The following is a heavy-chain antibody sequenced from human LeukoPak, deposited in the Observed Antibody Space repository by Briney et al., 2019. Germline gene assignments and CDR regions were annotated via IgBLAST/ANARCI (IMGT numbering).Heavy chain of an antibody. CDR2: INRDGSSV. CDR1: GFTFSAYW. CDR3: AREIASSSWYDYFDY. V-gene: IGHV3-74*01. Sequence: GGSLRLSCAASGFTFSAYWMHWVRHAPGKGLVSVSRINRDGSSVTYADSVKGRFTISRDNAKNTLYLQMSSLRAEDTAVYYCAREIASSSWYDYFDYWGQGTLVTVSS. D-gene: IGHD6-13*01. J-gene: IGHJ4*02.